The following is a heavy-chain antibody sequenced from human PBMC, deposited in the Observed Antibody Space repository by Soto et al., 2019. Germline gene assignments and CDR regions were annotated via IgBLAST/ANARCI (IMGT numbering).Heavy chain of an antibody. J-gene: IGHJ6*02. CDR2: ISSSSSYT. V-gene: IGHV3-11*05. CDR3: ARDRCSGGSCPYYYYGMDV. D-gene: IGHD2-15*01. CDR1: GFTFSDYY. Sequence: QVQLVESGGGLVKPGGSLRLSCAASGFTFSDYYMSWIRQAPGKGLEWVSYISSSSSYTNYADSVKGRFTISRDNAKNSLYLQMNSLGAEDTAVYYCARDRCSGGSCPYYYYGMDVWGQGTTVTVSS.